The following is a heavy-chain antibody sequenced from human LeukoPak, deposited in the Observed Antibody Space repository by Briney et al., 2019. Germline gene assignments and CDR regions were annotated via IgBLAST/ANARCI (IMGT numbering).Heavy chain of an antibody. CDR2: GDYSGGT. CDR1: GGSISSVKDY. V-gene: IGHV4-39*07. Sequence: SETLSLTCTVSGGSISSVKDYWAWIRQPPGKGLEWIATGDYSGGTYYNPSLESRVTISADMSKNQVSLKLSSVTAADTAVYYCARLLEGATNDYWGQGTLVTVSS. D-gene: IGHD1-26*01. J-gene: IGHJ4*02. CDR3: ARLLEGATNDY.